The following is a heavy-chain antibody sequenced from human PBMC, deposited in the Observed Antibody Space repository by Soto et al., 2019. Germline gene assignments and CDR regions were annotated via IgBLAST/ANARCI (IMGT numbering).Heavy chain of an antibody. CDR2: IYYSGST. CDR3: AASRGYSYAGDYYYGMDV. Sequence: SETLSLTCTVSGGSISSSSYYWGWIRQPPGKWLEWIGSIYYSGSTYYNPSLKSRVTISVDTSKNQFSLKLSSVTAADTAVYYCAASRGYSYAGDYYYGMDVWGQGTTVTVYS. J-gene: IGHJ6*02. CDR1: GGSISSSSYY. D-gene: IGHD5-18*01. V-gene: IGHV4-39*01.